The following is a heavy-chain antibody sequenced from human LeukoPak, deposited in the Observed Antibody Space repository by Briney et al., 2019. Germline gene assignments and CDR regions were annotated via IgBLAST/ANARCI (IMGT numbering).Heavy chain of an antibody. D-gene: IGHD2-2*01. Sequence: PGGSLRLSCAASRFTVSSNYISWVRQAPRKGLEWVTDIYSGGSTYYPKSVKGRLTISQDNSKYPLYLQINSLRAEDRAVDCCARESSSTTSRGYYYYGMDVWGQGTTVTVSS. J-gene: IGHJ6*02. CDR2: IYSGGST. CDR3: ARESSSTTSRGYYYYGMDV. CDR1: RFTVSSNY. V-gene: IGHV3-53*01.